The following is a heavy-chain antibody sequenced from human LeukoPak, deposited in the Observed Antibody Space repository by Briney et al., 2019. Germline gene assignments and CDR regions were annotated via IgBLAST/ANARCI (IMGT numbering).Heavy chain of an antibody. D-gene: IGHD6-13*01. J-gene: IGHJ4*02. Sequence: GRSLRLPCAASGFTFSNYGMHWVRQAPGKGLEWVAVIWNDGSNKYYADSVKGRFTISRDNSKNTLYLQMNSLRVEDTAVYFCARVTGSSWYIDYWGQGTLVTVSS. CDR1: GFTFSNYG. V-gene: IGHV3-33*01. CDR3: ARVTGSSWYIDY. CDR2: IWNDGSNK.